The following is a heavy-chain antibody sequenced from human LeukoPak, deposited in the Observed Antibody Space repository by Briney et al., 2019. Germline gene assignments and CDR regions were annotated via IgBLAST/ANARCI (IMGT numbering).Heavy chain of an antibody. D-gene: IGHD6-19*01. CDR1: GFTFSSYD. V-gene: IGHV3-13*01. CDR3: ARDHYLWYSSGWSDFDY. J-gene: IGHJ4*02. CDR2: IGTAGEI. Sequence: GGSLRLSCAASGFTFSSYDIHWVRQATGKGLEWVSGIGTAGEIYYPGSVKGRFTISRDNSKNTLYLQMNSLRAEDTAVYYCARDHYLWYSSGWSDFDYWGQGTLVTVSS.